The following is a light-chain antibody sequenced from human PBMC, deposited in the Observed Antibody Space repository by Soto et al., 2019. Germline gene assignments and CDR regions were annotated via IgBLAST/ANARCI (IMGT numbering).Light chain of an antibody. CDR1: QSISSY. CDR3: QQSYSSPRT. J-gene: IGKJ2*01. Sequence: DIQMTQSPSSLSASVGDRVTITCRASQSISSYLNWYQQKPGKAPKLVIYAASTLQSGVPFRFSGSGSGTDFTLTISSLLPEDFATYYCQQSYSSPRTFGQGTRLEIK. V-gene: IGKV1-39*01. CDR2: AAS.